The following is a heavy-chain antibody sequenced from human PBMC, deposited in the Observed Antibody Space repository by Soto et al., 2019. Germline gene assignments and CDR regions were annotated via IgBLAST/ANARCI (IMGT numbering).Heavy chain of an antibody. J-gene: IGHJ2*01. V-gene: IGHV4-34*01. CDR3: ARASTIFGVVMLVTIKYWYFDL. D-gene: IGHD3-3*01. CDR2: INHSGST. CDR1: GGSFSGYY. Sequence: QVQLQQWGAGLLKPSETLSLTCAVYGGSFSGYYWSWIRQPPGKGLEWIGEINHSGSTNYNPSLKSRVTISVDTSKNQFSLKLSSVTAADTAVYYCARASTIFGVVMLVTIKYWYFDLWGRGTLVTVSS.